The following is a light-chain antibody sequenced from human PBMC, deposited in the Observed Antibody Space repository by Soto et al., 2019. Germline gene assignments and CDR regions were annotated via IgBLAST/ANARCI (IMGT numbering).Light chain of an antibody. CDR3: QKNNSAPQT. Sequence: EIVINPSAATMSVSPVVCATLSYRASHSVSSSLAWYQQKPGQTPRLLIYGASTRATGVPARFSGSGSGTEFTLTIGSLQSEDVATYYCQKNNSAPQTFGGGTKVDI. CDR2: GAS. J-gene: IGKJ4*01. CDR1: HSVSSS. V-gene: IGKV3-15*01.